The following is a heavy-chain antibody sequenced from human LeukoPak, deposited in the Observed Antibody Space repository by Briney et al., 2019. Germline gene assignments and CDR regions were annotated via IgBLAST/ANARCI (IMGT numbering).Heavy chain of an antibody. CDR3: ARDRGEGYYFDY. J-gene: IGHJ4*02. D-gene: IGHD3-10*01. V-gene: IGHV1-46*01. CDR2: INPSGGST. Sequence: ASVKVSCKASGYTFTSYYMHWVRQAPGQGLEWMGGINPSGGSTSYAQKFQGRLTMTRDTSTSTVYMELSSLRSKDTAVYYCARDRGEGYYFDYWGQGTLVTVSS. CDR1: GYTFTSYY.